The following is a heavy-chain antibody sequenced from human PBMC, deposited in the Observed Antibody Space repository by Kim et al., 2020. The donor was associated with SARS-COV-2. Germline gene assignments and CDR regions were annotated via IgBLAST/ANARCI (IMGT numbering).Heavy chain of an antibody. V-gene: IGHV3-74*01. CDR3: ARESYGYNEERANEN. CDR2: INNDERKA. CDR1: GFSFSTYS. Sequence: GGSLRLSCAVSGFSFSTYSMHWVRQVPGKGLVWVARINNDERKAWYADSVEGRFTISRDNAKNTLYLHMRGLRAEDTAVYYCARESYGYNEERANENWG. J-gene: IGHJ1*01. D-gene: IGHD5-18*01.